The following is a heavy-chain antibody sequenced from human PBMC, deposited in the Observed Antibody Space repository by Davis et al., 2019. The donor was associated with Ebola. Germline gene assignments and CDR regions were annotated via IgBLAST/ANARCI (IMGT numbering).Heavy chain of an antibody. CDR1: GDSVSGNSGA. Sequence: HSQTLSLTCDISGDSVSGNSGAWNWIRQSPSRGLEWLGRTYYTSKWFNHYAASVKSRITVNPDTSKNQFSLQLDSVTPEDTAVYYCARGWLRSGLDYWGQGILVTVSS. CDR3: ARGWLRSGLDY. CDR2: TYYTSKWFN. D-gene: IGHD5-12*01. J-gene: IGHJ4*02. V-gene: IGHV6-1*01.